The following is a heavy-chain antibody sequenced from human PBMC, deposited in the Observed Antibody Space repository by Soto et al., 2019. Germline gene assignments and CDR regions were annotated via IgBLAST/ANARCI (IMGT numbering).Heavy chain of an antibody. CDR2: ISSSSSTI. D-gene: IGHD3-3*01. CDR1: GFTFSSYS. V-gene: IGHV3-48*02. Sequence: GGSLRLSCAASGFTFSSYSMNWVRQAPGKGLEWVSYISSSSSTIYYADSVKGRFTISRDNAKNSLYLQMNSLRDEDTAVYYCARESRFLEWLSLNWFDPWGQGTLVPVSS. CDR3: ARESRFLEWLSLNWFDP. J-gene: IGHJ5*02.